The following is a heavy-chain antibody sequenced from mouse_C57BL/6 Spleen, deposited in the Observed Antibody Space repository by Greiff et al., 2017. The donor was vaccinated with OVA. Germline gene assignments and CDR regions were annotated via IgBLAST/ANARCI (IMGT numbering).Heavy chain of an antibody. CDR2: INPNNGGT. V-gene: IGHV1-22*01. J-gene: IGHJ2*01. CDR1: GYTFTDYN. Sequence: EVHLVESGPELVKPGASVKTSCKASGYTFTDYNMHWVKQSHGKSLEWIGYINPNNGGTSYNQKFKGKATLTVNKSSSTAYMELRSLTSEDSAVYYCARRGIITTVVATEYFDYWGQGTTLTVSS. D-gene: IGHD1-1*01. CDR3: ARRGIITTVVATEYFDY.